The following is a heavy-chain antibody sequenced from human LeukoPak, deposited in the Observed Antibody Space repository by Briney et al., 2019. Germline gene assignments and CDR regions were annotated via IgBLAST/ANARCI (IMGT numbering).Heavy chain of an antibody. Sequence: SQTLSLTCAVSGGSISSGGYSWSWIRQPPGKGLEWIGYIYHSGSTYYNPSLKSRVTISVDRSKNQFSLKLSSVTAANTAVYYCARVSGDCSSTSCYMDYFDYWGQGTLVTVSS. D-gene: IGHD2-2*02. V-gene: IGHV4-30-2*01. CDR2: IYHSGST. J-gene: IGHJ4*02. CDR1: GGSISSGGYS. CDR3: ARVSGDCSSTSCYMDYFDY.